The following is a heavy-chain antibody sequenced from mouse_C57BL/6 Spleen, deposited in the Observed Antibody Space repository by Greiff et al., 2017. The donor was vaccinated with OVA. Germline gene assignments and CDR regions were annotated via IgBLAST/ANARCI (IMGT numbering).Heavy chain of an antibody. CDR2: IDPHSGGT. J-gene: IGHJ1*03. D-gene: IGHD3-2*02. CDR1: GYTFTSYW. V-gene: IGHV1-72*01. Sequence: QVQLQQPGAELVKPGASVKLSCKASGYTFTSYWMHWVKQRPGRGLEWIGRIDPHSGGTKYNEKFKSKATLTVDKPSSTAYMQLSSLTSEDSAVYNCAREGDSSGYRYFDVWGTGTTVTVSS. CDR3: AREGDSSGYRYFDV.